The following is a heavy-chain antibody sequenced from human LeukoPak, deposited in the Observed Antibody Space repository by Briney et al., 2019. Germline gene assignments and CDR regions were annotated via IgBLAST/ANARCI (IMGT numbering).Heavy chain of an antibody. CDR3: ARDVGEIVGASDY. CDR1: GYTLTDYH. V-gene: IGHV1-18*04. CDR2: INPYNGNT. D-gene: IGHD1-26*01. J-gene: IGHJ4*02. Sequence: ASVKVSCKASGYTLTDYHMHWVRHAPGQGLEWTGWINPYNGNTNSVQKFQGRLTMTTDTSTSTAYMELRTLRSDDTALYYCARDVGEIVGASDYWGQGTLVTVSS.